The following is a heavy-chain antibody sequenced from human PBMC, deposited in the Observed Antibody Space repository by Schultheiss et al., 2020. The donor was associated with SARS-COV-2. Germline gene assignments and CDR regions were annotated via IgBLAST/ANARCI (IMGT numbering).Heavy chain of an antibody. Sequence: GGSLRLSCAASGFTFSSYAMHWVRQAPGKGLEWVAVISYDGSNKYYADSVKGRFTISRDNSKNTLYLQMNSLRAEDTALYYCARGSAVVVYAARFGMDVWGQGTTVTVSS. CDR1: GFTFSSYA. CDR2: ISYDGSNK. D-gene: IGHD2-8*02. CDR3: ARGSAVVVYAARFGMDV. J-gene: IGHJ6*02. V-gene: IGHV3-30-3*01.